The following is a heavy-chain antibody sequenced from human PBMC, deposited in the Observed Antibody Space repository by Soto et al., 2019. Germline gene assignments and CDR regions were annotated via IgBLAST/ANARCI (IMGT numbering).Heavy chain of an antibody. V-gene: IGHV3-30-3*01. J-gene: IGHJ6*02. Sequence: QVQLVESGGGVVQPGRSLRLSCAASGFTFSSYAMHWVRQAPGKGLEWVAVISYDGSNKYYADSVKGRFTISRDNSKNTLHLQMNSLRAEDTAVYYCARGGLYYYYYGMDVWGQGTTVTVSS. CDR1: GFTFSSYA. CDR2: ISYDGSNK. CDR3: ARGGLYYYYYGMDV.